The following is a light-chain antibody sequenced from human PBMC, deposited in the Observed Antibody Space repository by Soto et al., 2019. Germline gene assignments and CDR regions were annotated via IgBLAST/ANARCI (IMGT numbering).Light chain of an antibody. CDR3: QQYGSSPPLT. CDR1: QGISNY. J-gene: IGKJ4*01. V-gene: IGKV1-27*01. CDR2: AAD. Sequence: DIHMTQSPSSLSAAVGDRVTITCRSSQGISNYLAWYQQKPGKVPKLLIYAADTLQSGVPSRFSGSGSGTDFTLTISRLQPEDVVVYYCQQYGSSPPLTFGGGTKV.